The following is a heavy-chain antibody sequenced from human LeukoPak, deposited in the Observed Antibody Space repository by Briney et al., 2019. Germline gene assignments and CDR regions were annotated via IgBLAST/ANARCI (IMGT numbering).Heavy chain of an antibody. CDR2: MNPNSGNT. Sequence: ASVTVSCKASGYTFTSYDINWVRQAPGQGLEWMGWMNPNSGNTGYAQKFQGRVTITRNTSISTAYMELSSLRSEDTALYFCARKGPANYYYYYMDVWGKGTTVTVSS. V-gene: IGHV1-8*01. CDR3: ARKGPANYYYYYMDV. CDR1: GYTFTSYD. D-gene: IGHD2-2*01. J-gene: IGHJ6*03.